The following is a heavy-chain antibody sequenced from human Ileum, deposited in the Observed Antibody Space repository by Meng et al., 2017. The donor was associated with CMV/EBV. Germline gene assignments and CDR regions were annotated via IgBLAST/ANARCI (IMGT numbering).Heavy chain of an antibody. Sequence: DVPGPGAQMVSHTQSLSCIFPGAASTNSNASLYWKWTGKSLGKGLECYYNMYTNCNPNYNPRLNSRANMSEDPFKHKFSLMLSAETAADNGVKYCSRIVDYYGDRGYPDFWGQGTLVTVSS. J-gene: IGHJ4*02. CDR2: MYTNCNP. CDR1: GAASTNSNASLY. CDR3: SRIVDYYGDRGYPDF. V-gene: IGHV4-61*09. D-gene: IGHD3-10*01.